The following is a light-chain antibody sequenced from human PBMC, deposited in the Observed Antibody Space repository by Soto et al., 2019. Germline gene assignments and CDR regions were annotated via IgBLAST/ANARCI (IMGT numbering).Light chain of an antibody. CDR3: QQYNNWPPM. Sequence: IVRTQSPATLSVSKGDGATLSCRASQSVGSNLAWYQQKPGQPPRLLISGASTRATGIPARFSGSGSGTEFTLTISSLQSEDFAVYYCQQYNNWPPMFGQGTKVDIK. CDR2: GAS. V-gene: IGKV3-15*01. CDR1: QSVGSN. J-gene: IGKJ1*01.